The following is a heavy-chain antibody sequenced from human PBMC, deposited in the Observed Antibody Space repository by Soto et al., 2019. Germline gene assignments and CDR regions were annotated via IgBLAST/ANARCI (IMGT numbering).Heavy chain of an antibody. CDR2: ISYDGSNK. J-gene: IGHJ4*02. D-gene: IGHD3-22*01. V-gene: IGHV3-33*01. CDR3: ARDGSMILTE. Sequence: QVELVEWGGGVVQPGRSLRISCAASGFTFTTYGMHWVRQAPGKGLEWVAHISYDGSNKYYADSVKGRFTISRDNSKGTVFLQMNSLGAEDTAVYYCARDGSMILTEWGQGTLVTVSS. CDR1: GFTFTTYG.